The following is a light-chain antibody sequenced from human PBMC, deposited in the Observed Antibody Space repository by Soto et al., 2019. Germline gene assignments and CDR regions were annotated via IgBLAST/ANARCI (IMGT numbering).Light chain of an antibody. CDR1: QSVGSA. Sequence: EIVMTQSPATLSVSPGETATLSCRASQSVGSAVAWYQHKPGQAPRLLIVGASIRATGVPGRSSGGGSGTEFTLTISSLQSEDFAVYYCQQYKNWPPLTFGGGTTVEIK. V-gene: IGKV3-15*01. J-gene: IGKJ4*01. CDR3: QQYKNWPPLT. CDR2: GAS.